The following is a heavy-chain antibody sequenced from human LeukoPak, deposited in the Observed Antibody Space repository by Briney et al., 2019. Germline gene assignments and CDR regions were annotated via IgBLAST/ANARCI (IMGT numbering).Heavy chain of an antibody. CDR1: GYTFTGYY. Sequence: ASVKVSCKASGYTFTGYYMHWVRQAPGQGLEWMGWINPNSGGTNYAQKFQGRVTMTRDTSISTAYMELSRLRSDDTAVYYCARVPATGYSSRIRNFDYWGQGTLVTVSS. V-gene: IGHV1-2*02. CDR3: ARVPATGYSSRIRNFDY. D-gene: IGHD6-13*01. J-gene: IGHJ4*02. CDR2: INPNSGGT.